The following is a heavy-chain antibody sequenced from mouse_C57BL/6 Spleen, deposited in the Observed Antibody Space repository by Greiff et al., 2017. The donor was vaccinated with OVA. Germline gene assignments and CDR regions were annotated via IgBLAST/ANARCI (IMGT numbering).Heavy chain of an antibody. CDR2: IYPGSGST. CDR3: ARNYYGSSYGY. V-gene: IGHV1-55*01. J-gene: IGHJ2*01. Sequence: VKLQQSGAELVKPGASVKMSCKASGYTFTSYWITWVKQRPGQGLEWIGDIYPGSGSTNYNEKFTSKATLTVDTSSSTAYMQLSSLTSEDSAVYYCARNYYGSSYGYWGQGTTLTVSS. CDR1: GYTFTSYW. D-gene: IGHD1-1*01.